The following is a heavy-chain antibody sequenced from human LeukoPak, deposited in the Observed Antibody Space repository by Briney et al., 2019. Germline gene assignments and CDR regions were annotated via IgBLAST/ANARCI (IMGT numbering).Heavy chain of an antibody. CDR3: ARDGIAVAGTLLYWYFDL. D-gene: IGHD6-19*01. Sequence: PSETLSLTCSVSGGSISSYYWSWIRQPAGKGLEWIGRIYTSGSTNYNPSLKSRVTMSVDTSKNQFSLKLSSVTAADTAVYYCARDGIAVAGTLLYWYFDLWGRGTLVTVSS. J-gene: IGHJ2*01. CDR1: GGSISSYY. V-gene: IGHV4-4*07. CDR2: IYTSGST.